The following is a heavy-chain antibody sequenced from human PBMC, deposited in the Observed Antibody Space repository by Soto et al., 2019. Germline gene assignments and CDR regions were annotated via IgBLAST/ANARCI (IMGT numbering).Heavy chain of an antibody. CDR1: GFTFTSSA. Sequence: ASVKVSCKASGFTFTSSAFQWVRQARGQRLEWIGWIAVGSGYTNYAQRFQDRVTLTRDMSTATTYMELSRLTSEDTAIYYCAADATAWQQMVPSDYWGQGTLVTVST. CDR3: AADATAWQQMVPSDY. J-gene: IGHJ4*02. V-gene: IGHV1-58*01. CDR2: IAVGSGYT. D-gene: IGHD2-8*01.